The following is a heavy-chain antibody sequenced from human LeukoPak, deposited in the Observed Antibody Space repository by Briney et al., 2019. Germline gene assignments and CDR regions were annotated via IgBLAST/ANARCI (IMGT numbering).Heavy chain of an antibody. CDR1: GGSFSGYY. D-gene: IGHD2-2*01. V-gene: IGHV4-34*01. CDR3: VRRRYQLLYYYYYYMDV. CDR2: INHSGST. J-gene: IGHJ6*03. Sequence: SETLSLTCAVYGGSFSGYYWSWIRQPPGKGLEWIGEINHSGSTNYNPSLKSRVTISVDTSKNQFSLKLSSVTAADTAVYYCVRRRYQLLYYYYYYMDVWGKGTTVTVSS.